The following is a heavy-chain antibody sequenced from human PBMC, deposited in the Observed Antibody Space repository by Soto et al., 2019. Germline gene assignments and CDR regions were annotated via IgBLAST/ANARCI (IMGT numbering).Heavy chain of an antibody. Sequence: QVQLVQSGAEVRKPGASVKVSCKASGYTFSTSGMSWLRQAPGQGLEGMGWISTYNGDTNDAPKFHDRVTMTSDTSTSTVYMKLRSLRSDDTAVYYCARAGAAPYYYYGMDVWGQGTRVTVSS. J-gene: IGHJ6*02. CDR3: ARAGAAPYYYYGMDV. CDR2: ISTYNGDT. V-gene: IGHV1-18*01. D-gene: IGHD2-15*01. CDR1: GYTFSTSG.